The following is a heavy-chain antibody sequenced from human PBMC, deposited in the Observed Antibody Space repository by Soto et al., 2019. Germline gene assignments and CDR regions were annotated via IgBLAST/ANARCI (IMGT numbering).Heavy chain of an antibody. CDR1: GFTFSNAW. V-gene: IGHV3-15*07. CDR3: TTDLPTKALCYYYYYGMDV. D-gene: IGHD2-2*01. CDR2: IKSKTDGGTT. J-gene: IGHJ6*02. Sequence: EVQLVESGGGLVKPGGSLRLSCAASGFTFSNAWMNWVRQAPGKGLEWVGRIKSKTDGGTTDYAAPVKGRFTISRDDSKNTLYLQMNSLKTEYTAVYYCTTDLPTKALCYYYYYGMDVWGQGTTVTVSS.